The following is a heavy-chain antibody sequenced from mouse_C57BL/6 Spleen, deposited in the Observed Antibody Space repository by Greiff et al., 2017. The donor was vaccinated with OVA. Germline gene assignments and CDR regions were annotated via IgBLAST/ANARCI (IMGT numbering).Heavy chain of an antibody. CDR3: SRGFYGYDYDY. Sequence: EVQGVESGGGLVQPGGSMKLSCVASGFTFSNYWMNWVRQSPEKGLEWVAQIRLKSDNYATHYAESVKGRFTISRDDSKSSVYLQMNNLRAEDTGIYYCSRGFYGYDYDYWGQGTTLTVSS. J-gene: IGHJ2*01. CDR2: IRLKSDNYAT. CDR1: GFTFSNYW. D-gene: IGHD2-2*01. V-gene: IGHV6-3*01.